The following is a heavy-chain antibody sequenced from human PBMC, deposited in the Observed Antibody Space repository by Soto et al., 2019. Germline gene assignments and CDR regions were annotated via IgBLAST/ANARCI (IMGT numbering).Heavy chain of an antibody. CDR2: IDPSDSYT. CDR1: GYSFTSYW. CDR3: ARSRRGAYSSGWYSLSGYYNYGIDV. Sequence: GESLKISCKGSGYSFTSYWISWVRQMPGKGLEWMGRIDPSDSYTNYSPSFQGHVTISADKSISTAYLQRSSLKASDTAMYYCARSRRGAYSSGWYSLSGYYNYGIDVWGQGTKVTVSS. V-gene: IGHV5-10-1*01. J-gene: IGHJ6*02. D-gene: IGHD6-19*01.